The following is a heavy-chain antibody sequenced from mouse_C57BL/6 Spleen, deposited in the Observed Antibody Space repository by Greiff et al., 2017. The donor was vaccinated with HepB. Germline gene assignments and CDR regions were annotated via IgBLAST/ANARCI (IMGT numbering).Heavy chain of an antibody. D-gene: IGHD1-1*01. CDR3: ARPYYGISYEYFDV. CDR2: IYPGSGST. Sequence: VQLVESGAELVKPGASVKMSCKASGYTFTSSWITWVKQRPGQGLEWIGDIYPGSGSTNSNEKFKSKATLTVDTSSSTAYMQLSSLTSEDSAVYYCARPYYGISYEYFDVWGTGTTVTVSS. J-gene: IGHJ1*03. V-gene: IGHV1-55*01. CDR1: GYTFTSSW.